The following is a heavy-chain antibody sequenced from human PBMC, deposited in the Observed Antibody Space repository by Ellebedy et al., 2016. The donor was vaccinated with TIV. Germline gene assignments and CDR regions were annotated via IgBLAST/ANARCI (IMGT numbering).Heavy chain of an antibody. J-gene: IGHJ4*02. CDR3: AKERTNHYFDY. V-gene: IGHV3-30*18. Sequence: GESLKISSAASGFAFSSTHMHWVRQAPGKGLEWVAVISYDGSNEFYADSVKGRFTISRDNSKNTVYLQMNSLRGNDTAVYYCAKERTNHYFDYWGQGTLVTVSS. CDR1: GFAFSSTH. CDR2: ISYDGSNE. D-gene: IGHD1-14*01.